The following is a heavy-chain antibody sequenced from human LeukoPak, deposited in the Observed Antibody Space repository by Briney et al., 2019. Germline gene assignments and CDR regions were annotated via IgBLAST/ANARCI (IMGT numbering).Heavy chain of an antibody. J-gene: IGHJ4*02. V-gene: IGHV3-21*01. D-gene: IGHD6-19*01. CDR2: LSSSGSYI. CDR3: ARDRLSSGWLTDS. CDR1: GFTLSRYS. Sequence: PGGSLRLSCAASGFTLSRYSMNWVRQAPGKGLEWVSSLSSSGSYIYYVDSVKGRFTISRDNAKNSLYLQMNSLRVEDTAVYYCARDRLSSGWLTDSWGQGTLVTVSS.